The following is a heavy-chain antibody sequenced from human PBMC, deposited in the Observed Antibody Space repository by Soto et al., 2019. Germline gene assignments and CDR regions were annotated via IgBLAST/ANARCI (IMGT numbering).Heavy chain of an antibody. Sequence: EVQLLESGGGFVQPGGAPGLSCAAPGFTFSSFSLRLVRQAPGKGLEWVSGISGLGGSIYYADSVKGRFTISRDNSKNTLYLQMNSLRAEDTAVYYCSKSNGDTWERYFFDFWGQGTLVTVSS. CDR3: SKSNGDTWERYFFDF. CDR1: GFTFSSFS. V-gene: IGHV3-23*01. CDR2: ISGLGGSI. J-gene: IGHJ4*02. D-gene: IGHD1-26*01.